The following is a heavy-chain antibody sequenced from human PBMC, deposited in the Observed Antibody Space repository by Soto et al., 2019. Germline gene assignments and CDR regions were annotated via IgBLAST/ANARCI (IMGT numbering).Heavy chain of an antibody. CDR1: GGSVSSGSYY. CDR3: AATTYNWIDGAFDY. Sequence: SETLSLTCTVSGGSVSSGSYYWNWIRQPPGKGLEWIGYIYYSGSTDYNPSLKSRLTISIDTSKNQFSLTLSSVTAADTAVYYCAATTYNWIDGAFDYWGQGTLVTVSS. CDR2: IYYSGST. J-gene: IGHJ4*02. V-gene: IGHV4-61*01. D-gene: IGHD1-20*01.